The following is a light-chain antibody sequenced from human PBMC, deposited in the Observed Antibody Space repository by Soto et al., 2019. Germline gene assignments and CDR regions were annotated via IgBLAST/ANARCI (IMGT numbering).Light chain of an antibody. CDR2: GAS. CDR3: QQYYSWPPYT. Sequence: EIVMTQSPATLSVSPGERVTLSCRASQSVSSNLAWFRQKPGQGPRLLIYGASTRATGIPARFSGSGSGTEFTLTISSLQSEDFAVYFCQQYYSWPPYTFGQGTKLEIK. J-gene: IGKJ2*01. V-gene: IGKV3-15*01. CDR1: QSVSSN.